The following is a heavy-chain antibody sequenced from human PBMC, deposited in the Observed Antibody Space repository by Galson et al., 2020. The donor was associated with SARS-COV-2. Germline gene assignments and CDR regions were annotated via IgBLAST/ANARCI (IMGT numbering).Heavy chain of an antibody. CDR3: ARAFRGYSYDDAFDI. J-gene: IGHJ3*02. CDR2: IYYSGST. V-gene: IGHV4-39*01. Sequence: ETLSLTCTVSGGSISSSSYYWGWIRQPPGKGLEWIGSIYYSGSTYYNPSLKSRVTISVDTSKNQFSLKLSSVTAADTAVYYCARAFRGYSYDDAFDIWGQGTMVTVSS. CDR1: GGSISSSSYY. D-gene: IGHD5-18*01.